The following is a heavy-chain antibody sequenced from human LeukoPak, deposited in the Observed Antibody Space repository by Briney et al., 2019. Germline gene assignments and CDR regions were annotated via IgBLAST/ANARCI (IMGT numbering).Heavy chain of an antibody. Sequence: SVKVSCKASGGTFSSYAISWVRQAPGQGLEWMGGIIPIFGTANYAQKFQGRVTITADESTSTAYMELSSLRSEDTAVYYCATDCSSTSCYKDYYYYYMDVWGKGTTVTVSS. CDR3: ATDCSSTSCYKDYYYYYMDV. V-gene: IGHV1-69*13. D-gene: IGHD2-2*02. CDR2: IIPIFGTA. J-gene: IGHJ6*03. CDR1: GGTFSSYA.